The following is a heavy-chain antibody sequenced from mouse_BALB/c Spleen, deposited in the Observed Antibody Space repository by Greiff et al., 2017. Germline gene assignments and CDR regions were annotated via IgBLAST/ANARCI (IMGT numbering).Heavy chain of an antibody. J-gene: IGHJ1*01. CDR1: GYAFSSSW. D-gene: IGHD2-3*01. CDR3: APHDGYYADWYFDV. CDR2: IYPGDGDT. V-gene: IGHV1-82*01. Sequence: QVQLQQSGPELVKPGASVKISCKASGYAFSSSWMNWVKQRPGQGLEWIGRIYPGDGDTNYNGKFKGKATLTADKSSSTAYMQLSSLTSVDSAVYFCAPHDGYYADWYFDVWGAGTTVTVSS.